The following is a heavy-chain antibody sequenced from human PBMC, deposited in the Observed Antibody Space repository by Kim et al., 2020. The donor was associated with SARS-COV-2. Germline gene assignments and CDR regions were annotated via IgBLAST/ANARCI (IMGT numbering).Heavy chain of an antibody. D-gene: IGHD6-13*01. CDR2: IKSKTDGGTT. CDR3: TTRLAAAGHNYGMDV. Sequence: GGSLRLSCAASGFTFSNAWMSWVRQAPGKGLEWVGRIKSKTDGGTTDYAAPVKGRFTISRDDSKNTLYLQMNSLKTEDTAVYYCTTRLAAAGHNYGMDVWGQGTTVTVSS. V-gene: IGHV3-15*01. J-gene: IGHJ6*02. CDR1: GFTFSNAW.